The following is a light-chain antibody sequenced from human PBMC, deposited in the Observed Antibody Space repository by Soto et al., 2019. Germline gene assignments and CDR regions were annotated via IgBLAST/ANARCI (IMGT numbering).Light chain of an antibody. V-gene: IGLV1-44*01. CDR1: SSNIGSNT. J-gene: IGLJ2*01. CDR2: SNN. Sequence: QSVLTQPPSASGTPGQRVTISCSGSSSNIGSNTVNWYQQLPGTAPKLLIYSNNQRPSGVPDRFSGSKSGTSASLAISGLQSDDEADYYCAAWDDSLNGVVFGGGTKRTV. CDR3: AAWDDSLNGVV.